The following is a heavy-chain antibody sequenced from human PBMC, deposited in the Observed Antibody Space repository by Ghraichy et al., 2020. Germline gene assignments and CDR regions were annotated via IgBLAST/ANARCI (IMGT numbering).Heavy chain of an antibody. V-gene: IGHV1-69*04. J-gene: IGHJ4*02. D-gene: IGHD3-16*02. CDR3: ARGYDYVWGSYRYKGNFDY. CDR2: IIPILGIA. Sequence: SVKVSCKASGGTFSSYAISWVRQAPGQGLEWMGRIIPILGIANYAQKFQGRVTITADKSTSTAYMELSSLRSEDTAVYYCARGYDYVWGSYRYKGNFDYWGQGTLVTVSS. CDR1: GGTFSSYA.